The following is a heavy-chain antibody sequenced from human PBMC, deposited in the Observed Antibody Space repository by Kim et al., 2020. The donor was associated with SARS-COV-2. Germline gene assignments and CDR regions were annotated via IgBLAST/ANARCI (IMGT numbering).Heavy chain of an antibody. CDR1: GGSISSYY. CDR3: ARVKAVHLYYYYMDV. D-gene: IGHD6-19*01. J-gene: IGHJ6*03. CDR2: IYTSGST. Sequence: SETLSLTCTVSGGSISSYYWSWIRQPAGKGLEWIGRIYTSGSTNYNPSLKSRVTMSVDTSKNQFSLKLSSVTAADTAVYYCARVKAVHLYYYYMDVWGKGTTVTVSS. V-gene: IGHV4-4*07.